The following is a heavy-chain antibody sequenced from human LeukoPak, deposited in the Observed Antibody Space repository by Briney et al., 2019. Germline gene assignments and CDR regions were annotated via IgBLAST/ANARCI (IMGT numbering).Heavy chain of an antibody. CDR2: INPSGGGT. D-gene: IGHD2-8*01. CDR1: GYSFTDHY. Sequence: ASVEVSCKASGYSFTDHYMHWVRQTPGQGLEWMGIINPSGGGTTYAQKFQGRLTMTRDTSTSTDYMELSSLRSEDTAVYYCARAAGCTDGVCYNHYYYYMDAWGKGTTVTVSS. J-gene: IGHJ6*03. CDR3: ARAAGCTDGVCYNHYYYYMDA. V-gene: IGHV1-46*03.